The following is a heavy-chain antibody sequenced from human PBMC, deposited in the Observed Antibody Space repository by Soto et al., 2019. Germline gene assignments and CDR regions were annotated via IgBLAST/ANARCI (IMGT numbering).Heavy chain of an antibody. V-gene: IGHV3-13*01. Sequence: EVQLVESGGGLVQPGGSLRLSCAASGFTFSSYDMHWVRQVAGKGLEWVSAIGVAGDTYYPDPVKGRFTISRENAKNSLYLQMNSLRVEDTAVYYCASGGWGSSWYEGGSRIDYWGQGTLVTVSS. CDR2: IGVAGDT. CDR3: ASGGWGSSWYEGGSRIDY. CDR1: GFTFSSYD. D-gene: IGHD6-13*01. J-gene: IGHJ4*02.